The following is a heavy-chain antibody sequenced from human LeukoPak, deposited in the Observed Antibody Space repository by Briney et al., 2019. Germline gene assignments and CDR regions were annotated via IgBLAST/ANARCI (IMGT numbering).Heavy chain of an antibody. Sequence: ASVKGSCKASGYTFTSYDINWVRQATGQGLEWMVWMNPNSGNTGYAQKFQGRVTITRNTSISTAYMELSSLRSEDTAVYYCARPTGDSFDYWGQGTLVTVSS. J-gene: IGHJ4*02. CDR1: GYTFTSYD. CDR3: ARPTGDSFDY. V-gene: IGHV1-8*03. D-gene: IGHD7-27*01. CDR2: MNPNSGNT.